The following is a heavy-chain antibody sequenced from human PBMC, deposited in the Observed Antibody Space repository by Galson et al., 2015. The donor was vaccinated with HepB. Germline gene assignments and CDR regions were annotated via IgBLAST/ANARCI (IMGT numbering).Heavy chain of an antibody. CDR1: GFSLSTSGVG. CDR3: AHAEVAPDAFDI. V-gene: IGHV2-5*02. J-gene: IGHJ3*02. Sequence: PALVKPTQPLTLTCTFSGFSLSTSGVGVGWIRQPPGKALEWLALIYWDDDKRYSPSLKSRLTITKDTSKNQVVLTMTNMDPVDTATYYCAHAEVAPDAFDIWGQGTMVTVSS. CDR2: IYWDDDK.